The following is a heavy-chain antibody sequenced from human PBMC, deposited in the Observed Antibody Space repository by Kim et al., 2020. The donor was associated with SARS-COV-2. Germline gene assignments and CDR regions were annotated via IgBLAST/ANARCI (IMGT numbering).Heavy chain of an antibody. V-gene: IGHV1-69*01. J-gene: IGHJ3*01. CDR3: AKESMTHNAFDV. Sequence: YAQQVQCRVTITADESTTTVYMELSSLTSKDTAVYYCAKESMTHNAFDVWGPGTLVAVSS.